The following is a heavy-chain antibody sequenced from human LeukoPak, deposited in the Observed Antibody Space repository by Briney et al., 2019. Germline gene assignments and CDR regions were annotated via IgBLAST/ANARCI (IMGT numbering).Heavy chain of an antibody. V-gene: IGHV1-18*01. CDR2: ISAYNANT. D-gene: IGHD2-2*01. CDR1: GYTFISYG. J-gene: IGHJ4*02. Sequence: ASVKVSCKASGYTFISYGISWVRQAPGQGLEWMGWISAYNANTNYAQKLQGRVTMTTDTSTSTAYMELRSLRSDDTAVYYCARDPGVVVPAASFDYWGQGTLVTVSS. CDR3: ARDPGVVVPAASFDY.